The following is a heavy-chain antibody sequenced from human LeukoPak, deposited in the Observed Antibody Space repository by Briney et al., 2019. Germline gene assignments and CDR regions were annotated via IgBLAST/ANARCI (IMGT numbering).Heavy chain of an antibody. V-gene: IGHV3-30*02. CDR1: GFTFSSYG. Sequence: GGSLRLSCAASGFTFSSYGMHWVRQAPGKGLEWVAVIWYDGSNKYYADSVKGRFTISRDNSKNTLYLQMNSLRAEDTAVYYCAKGRSGSHVWGQGTMVTVSS. D-gene: IGHD1-26*01. J-gene: IGHJ3*01. CDR3: AKGRSGSHV. CDR2: IWYDGSNK.